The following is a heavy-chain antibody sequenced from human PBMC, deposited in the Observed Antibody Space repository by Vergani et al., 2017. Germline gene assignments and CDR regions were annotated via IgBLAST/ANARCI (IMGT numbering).Heavy chain of an antibody. CDR3: AGVGGVIVSVDY. CDR2: INHSGST. D-gene: IGHD3-16*02. Sequence: QVQLQQWGAGLLKPSETLSLTCAVYGGSFIGYYWSWIRQPPGKGLEWIGEINHSGSTNYNPSLTVRVTISVDTSKNQFSLKLSSVTAADTAVYYCAGVGGVIVSVDYWGQGTLVTVSS. V-gene: IGHV4-34*01. CDR1: GGSFIGYY. J-gene: IGHJ4*02.